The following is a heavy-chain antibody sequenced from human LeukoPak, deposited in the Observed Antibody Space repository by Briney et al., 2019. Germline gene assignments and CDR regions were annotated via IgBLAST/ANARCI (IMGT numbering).Heavy chain of an antibody. CDR2: IDHRGNT. V-gene: IGHV4-34*01. D-gene: IGHD5-24*01. CDR1: GGSFSGYF. CDR3: ARPARDGYSDDAFDI. Sequence: SETLSLTCAVYGGSFSGYFWSWIRQPPGKGLEWIGEIDHRGNTNYNPSLRSRVAIPVDMSNNHFSLKLASVTAADTAVYYCARPARDGYSDDAFDIWGQGTMVTVSS. J-gene: IGHJ3*02.